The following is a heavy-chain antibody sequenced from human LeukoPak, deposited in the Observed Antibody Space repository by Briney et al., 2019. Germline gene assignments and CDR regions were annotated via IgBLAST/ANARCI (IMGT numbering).Heavy chain of an antibody. D-gene: IGHD4-17*01. CDR1: GLTFSSYG. CDR3: AKERGDYDNIDY. CDR2: ISYDGSNK. Sequence: GGSLRLSCAASGLTFSSYGMPWVRQAPGKGLEWVAVISYDGSNKYYADSVKGRFTISRDNSKNTLYLQMNSLRAEDTAVYYCAKERGDYDNIDYWGQGTLVTVSS. V-gene: IGHV3-30*18. J-gene: IGHJ4*02.